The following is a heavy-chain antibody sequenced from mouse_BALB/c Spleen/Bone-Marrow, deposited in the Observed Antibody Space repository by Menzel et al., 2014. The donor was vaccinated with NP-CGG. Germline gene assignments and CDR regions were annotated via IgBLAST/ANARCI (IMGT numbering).Heavy chain of an antibody. CDR2: ISFSGTT. J-gene: IGHJ1*01. CDR3: ARGIYYDYDWYFDV. D-gene: IGHD2-4*01. CDR1: GYSITSDYA. V-gene: IGHV3-2*02. Sequence: EVQVVESGPGLVKPSQSLSLTCTVTGYSITSDYAWNWIRQFPGNKLKWMGYISFSGTTSHNPSLKSRISITRDTSKNQFFLQLNSVTAEDTATYFCARGIYYDYDWYFDVWGAGTTVTVSS.